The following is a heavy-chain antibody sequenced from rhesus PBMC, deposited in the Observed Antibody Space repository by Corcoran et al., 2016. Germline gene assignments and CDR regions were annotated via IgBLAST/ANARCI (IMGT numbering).Heavy chain of an antibody. CDR1: GYSISSNY. D-gene: IGHD1-7*02. Sequence: QVQPQESGPGLVKPSETLSLTCAVSGYSISSNYWSWIRQPPGTGLEWIGYIYGSSGSTYYNPSLKSRVTSSTDTSKNQFSLKRSSVTAADTAVYYWARGGSITGTSDYWGQGVLVTFSS. CDR3: ARGGSITGTSDY. CDR2: IYGSSGST. J-gene: IGHJ4*01. V-gene: IGHV4-147*01.